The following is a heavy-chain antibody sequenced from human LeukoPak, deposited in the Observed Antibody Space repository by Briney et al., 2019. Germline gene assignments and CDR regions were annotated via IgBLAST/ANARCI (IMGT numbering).Heavy chain of an antibody. J-gene: IGHJ5*02. D-gene: IGHD6-13*01. CDR2: IYHSGST. CDR3: ARDWGIAAAGTANWFDP. CDR1: GGSISSSSYY. Sequence: PSETLSLTCTVSGGSISSSSYYWGWIRQPPGKGLEWIREIYHSGSTNYNPSLRSRVTISVDKSKNQFSLKLSSVTAADTAVYYCARDWGIAAAGTANWFDPWGQGTLVTVSS. V-gene: IGHV4-39*07.